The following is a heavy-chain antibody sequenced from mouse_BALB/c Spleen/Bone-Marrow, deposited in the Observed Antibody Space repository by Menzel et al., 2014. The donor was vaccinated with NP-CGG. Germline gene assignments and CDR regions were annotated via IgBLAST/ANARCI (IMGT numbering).Heavy chain of an antibody. D-gene: IGHD1-2*01. CDR3: ATYDGYYFDY. J-gene: IGHJ2*01. Sequence: EVQRVEALPNLGQPSQTLSVTCSVTGDSITSGYWNWIRKFPGNKLEYMGYISYSGSTYYNPSLKSRISITRDTSKNQYYLQLNSVTTEDTATYYCATYDGYYFDYWGQGATLTVSS. CDR1: GDSITSGY. CDR2: ISYSGST. V-gene: IGHV3-8*02.